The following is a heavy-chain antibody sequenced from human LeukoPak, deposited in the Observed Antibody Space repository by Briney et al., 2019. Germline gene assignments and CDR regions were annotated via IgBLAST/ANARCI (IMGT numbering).Heavy chain of an antibody. Sequence: SETLSLTCAVYGGSFSGYCWSWIRQPPGKGLEWIGEINHIGSTNYNPSLKSRVTISVDTSKNQFSLKLSSVTASDTAVYYCARRGYCSSTSCYVGGEYFQHWGQGTLVTVSS. J-gene: IGHJ1*01. CDR3: ARRGYCSSTSCYVGGEYFQH. D-gene: IGHD2-2*01. CDR2: INHIGST. V-gene: IGHV4-34*01. CDR1: GGSFSGYC.